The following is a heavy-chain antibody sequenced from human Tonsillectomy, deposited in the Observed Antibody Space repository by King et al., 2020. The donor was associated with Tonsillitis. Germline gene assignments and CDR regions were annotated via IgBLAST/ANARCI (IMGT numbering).Heavy chain of an antibody. Sequence: VQLVESGAEVKKPGESLKISCKGSGYSFTSYWIGWGRQMPGKGLEWMGIIYPGDSDTRYSPSFQGQVTISADKSVSTAYLQWSSLKASDTAMYYCAVRLDSYDSSCYYFDCWGQGTLVSVSA. CDR1: GYSFTSYW. V-gene: IGHV5-51*01. J-gene: IGHJ4*02. CDR2: IYPGDSDT. D-gene: IGHD3-22*01. CDR3: AVRLDSYDSSCYYFDC.